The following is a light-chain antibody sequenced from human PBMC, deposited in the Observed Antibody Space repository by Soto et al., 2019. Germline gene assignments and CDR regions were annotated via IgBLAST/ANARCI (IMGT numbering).Light chain of an antibody. Sequence: EIVLTQSPGTLSLSPGERATLSCRASQSVSTSYLAWYQQKPGQAPRLLIYGASSRATGIPGRFSGSGSGADFTLTISRLEPEDFAVYYCQQYNNWAITFGQGTRLEIK. CDR1: QSVSTSY. CDR3: QQYNNWAIT. V-gene: IGKV3-20*01. CDR2: GAS. J-gene: IGKJ5*01.